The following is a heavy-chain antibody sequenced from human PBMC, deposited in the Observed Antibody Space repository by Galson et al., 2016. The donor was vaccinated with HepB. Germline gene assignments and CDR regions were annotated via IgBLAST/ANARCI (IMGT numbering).Heavy chain of an antibody. J-gene: IGHJ4*02. CDR3: ARGVYGDHGWFDY. D-gene: IGHD4-17*01. CDR2: IYSGGTT. CDR1: GFTVSSNY. Sequence: SLRLSGAASGFTVSSNYMTWVRQAPGKGLEYVSVIYSGGTTYYADSVKGRFTISRDNSKNTLFLQMNTLRAEDTAVYYCARGVYGDHGWFDYWGQGTLVTVSS. V-gene: IGHV3-66*02.